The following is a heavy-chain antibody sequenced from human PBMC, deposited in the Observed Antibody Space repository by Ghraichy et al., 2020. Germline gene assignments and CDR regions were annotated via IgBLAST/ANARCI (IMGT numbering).Heavy chain of an antibody. CDR1: GYTFTGYY. D-gene: IGHD3-22*01. V-gene: IGHV1-2*02. Sequence: ASVKVSCKASGYTFTGYYMHWVRQAPGQGLEWMGWINPNSGGTNYAQKFQGRVTMTRDTSISTAYMELSRLRSDDTAVYYCARERYDSSGWGDYWGQGTLVTVSS. CDR2: INPNSGGT. CDR3: ARERYDSSGWGDY. J-gene: IGHJ4*02.